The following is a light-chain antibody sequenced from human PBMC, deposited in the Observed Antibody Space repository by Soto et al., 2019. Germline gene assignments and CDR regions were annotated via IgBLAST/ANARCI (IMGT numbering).Light chain of an antibody. V-gene: IGLV1-44*01. Sequence: QAVVTQPPSASGTPGQRVTISCSGSSSNIGSQTVNWYQQLPGTAPTLLMYNNNQRPSGVPDRVSGSKSGTSASLAISGLQSEDEAAYYCAAWDDSLRMLFGGGTQLTGL. CDR1: SSNIGSQT. CDR3: AAWDDSLRML. CDR2: NNN. J-gene: IGLJ2*01.